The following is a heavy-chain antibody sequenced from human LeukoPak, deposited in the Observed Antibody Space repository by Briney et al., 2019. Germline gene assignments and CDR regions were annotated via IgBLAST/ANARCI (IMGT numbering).Heavy chain of an antibody. D-gene: IGHD6-13*01. CDR1: GASTNGYF. CDR3: ARGGSSLDS. V-gene: IGHV4-59*01. CDR2: IYYSGNA. Sequence: PSETLSLTCTVSGASTNGYFWNCIRQPPGEGVEWIGYIYYSGNANYNPSLYNPSLKSRLTILVDTSKNQFSLKLSSVAAVDTAVYYCARGGSSLDSWGQGTLVTVPS. J-gene: IGHJ4*02.